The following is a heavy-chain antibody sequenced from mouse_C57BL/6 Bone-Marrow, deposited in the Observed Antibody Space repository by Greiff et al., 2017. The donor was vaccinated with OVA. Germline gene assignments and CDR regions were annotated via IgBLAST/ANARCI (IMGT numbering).Heavy chain of an antibody. CDR2: IDPANGNT. D-gene: IGHD2-1*01. V-gene: IGHV14-3*01. J-gene: IGHJ2*01. CDR3: ARMGSMVRLGYYFDY. Sequence: EVQLQQSVAELVRPGASVKLSCTASGFNIKNTYMHWVKQRPEQGLEWIGRIDPANGNTKYAPKFQGKATITADTSSNTAYLQRSSLTSEDTAIYYCARMGSMVRLGYYFDYWGQGTTLTVSS. CDR1: GFNIKNTY.